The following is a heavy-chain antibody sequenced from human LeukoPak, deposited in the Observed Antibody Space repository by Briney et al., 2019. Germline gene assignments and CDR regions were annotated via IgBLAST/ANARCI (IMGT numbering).Heavy chain of an antibody. J-gene: IGHJ6*02. V-gene: IGHV4-4*02. CDR1: GGSISSNNW. CDR3: AKDHLSSCSGGSCGWGYYYYGMDV. Sequence: SETLSLTCAVSGGSISSNNWWGWVRQPPGKGLEWIGEIYHSGSPNYNPSLKSRVTISVDKSRNHFSLNLSSVTAADTAVYYCAKDHLSSCSGGSCGWGYYYYGMDVWGQGTTVTVSS. D-gene: IGHD2-15*01. CDR2: IYHSGSP.